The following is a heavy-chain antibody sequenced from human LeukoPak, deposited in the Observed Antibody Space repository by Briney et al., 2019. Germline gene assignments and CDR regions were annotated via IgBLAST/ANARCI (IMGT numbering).Heavy chain of an antibody. CDR1: GFTFSSYG. D-gene: IGHD6-13*01. CDR2: ISYDGSNK. CDR3: AKEVDSPGSNWYSTRISGMDV. J-gene: IGHJ6*02. V-gene: IGHV3-30*18. Sequence: GGSLRLSCAASGFTFSSYGMHWVRQAPGKGLEWVAVISYDGSNKYYADSVKGRFTISRDNSKNTLYLQMNSLRAEDTAVYYCAKEVDSPGSNWYSTRISGMDVWGQGTTVTVSS.